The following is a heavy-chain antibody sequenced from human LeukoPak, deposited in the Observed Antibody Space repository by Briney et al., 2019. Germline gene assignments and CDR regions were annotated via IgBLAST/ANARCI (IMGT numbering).Heavy chain of an antibody. J-gene: IGHJ4*02. CDR1: GYTFTSYD. D-gene: IGHD6-13*01. Sequence: ASVKVSCKASGYTFTSYDINWVRQAPGQGLEWMGWMNPNSGNTGYAQKFQGRVTMTRNTSISTAYMELSSLRSEDTAVYYCARSWVAAAACFDYWGQGTLVTVSS. CDR2: MNPNSGNT. V-gene: IGHV1-8*01. CDR3: ARSWVAAAACFDY.